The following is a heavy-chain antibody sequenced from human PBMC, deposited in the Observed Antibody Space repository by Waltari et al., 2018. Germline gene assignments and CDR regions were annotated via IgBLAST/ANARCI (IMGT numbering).Heavy chain of an antibody. CDR3: AGGGGYSFGYRVFDY. D-gene: IGHD5-18*01. CDR2: IDPKSGGT. CDR1: GYTFTGYY. Sequence: QVQLVQSGAEVKKPGASVKVSCKASGYTFTGYYMHWVRQAPGQGLEWMGWIDPKSGGTNYAQKFQGRVTMTRDTSISTAYMELSRLRSDDTAAYYCAGGGGYSFGYRVFDYWGQGTLVTVSS. V-gene: IGHV1-2*02. J-gene: IGHJ4*02.